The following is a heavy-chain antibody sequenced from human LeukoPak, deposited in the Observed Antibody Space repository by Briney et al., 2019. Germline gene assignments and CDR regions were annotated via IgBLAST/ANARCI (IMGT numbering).Heavy chain of an antibody. CDR3: ARSDTAMGDFDY. Sequence: SETLSLTCAVYGGSFSGYYWSWIRQPPGKGLEWIGEINHSGSTNHNPSLKSRVTISVDTSKNQFSLKLSSVTAADTAVYYCARSDTAMGDFDYWGQGTLVTVSS. CDR1: GGSFSGYY. V-gene: IGHV4-34*01. D-gene: IGHD5-18*01. J-gene: IGHJ4*02. CDR2: INHSGST.